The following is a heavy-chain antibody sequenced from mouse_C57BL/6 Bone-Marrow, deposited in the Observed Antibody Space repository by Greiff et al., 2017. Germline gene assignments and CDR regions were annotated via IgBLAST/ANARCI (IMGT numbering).Heavy chain of an antibody. CDR3: ARHYYCGTWYYYFDY. Sequence: VQLQQPGAELVKPGASVKLSCKASGYTFTSYWMHWVKQRPGQGLEWIGMIHPNSGSTNYNEKFKSKATLTVDKSSSTAYMQLNSLTSEVSAVYYCARHYYCGTWYYYFDYWGQGTTLTVSS. J-gene: IGHJ2*01. CDR1: GYTFTSYW. CDR2: IHPNSGST. D-gene: IGHD1-1*01. V-gene: IGHV1-64*01.